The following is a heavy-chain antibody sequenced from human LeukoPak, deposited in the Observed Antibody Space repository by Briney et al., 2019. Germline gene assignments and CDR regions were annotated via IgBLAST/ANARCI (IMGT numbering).Heavy chain of an antibody. J-gene: IGHJ4*02. V-gene: IGHV1-69*13. Sequence: VASVKVSCKASGGTFSSYAISWVRQAPGQGLEWMGGIIPIFGTANYAQKFQGRVTITADESTSTAYMELSSLRSEDTAVYYCASLRWFGELSFDYWGQGTLVTVSS. CDR3: ASLRWFGELSFDY. CDR2: IIPIFGTA. CDR1: GGTFSSYA. D-gene: IGHD3-10*01.